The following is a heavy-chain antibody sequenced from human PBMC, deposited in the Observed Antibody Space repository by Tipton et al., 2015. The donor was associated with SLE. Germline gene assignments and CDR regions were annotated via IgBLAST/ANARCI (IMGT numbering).Heavy chain of an antibody. CDR1: GFTFDDYG. V-gene: IGHV3-20*04. J-gene: IGHJ4*02. CDR3: AGIGPYYYDSSGYFDY. D-gene: IGHD3-22*01. CDR2: INWNGGST. Sequence: SLRLSCAASGFTFDDYGMSWVRQAPGKGLEWVSGINWNGGSTGYADSVKGRFTISRDNAKNSLYLQMNSLRAEDTALYYCAGIGPYYYDSSGYFDYWGQGTLVTVSS.